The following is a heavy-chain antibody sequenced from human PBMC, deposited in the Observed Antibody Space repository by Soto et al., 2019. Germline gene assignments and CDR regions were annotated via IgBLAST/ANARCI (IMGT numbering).Heavy chain of an antibody. CDR2: IYFSGST. V-gene: IGHV4-59*01. Sequence: QVQLQESGPGLVKPSETLSLTCTVSGGSISSYYWSWIRQPPGKGLEWIGYIYFSGSTSYNPSLTSRXXIXVXXSKNQFALQLSSVTAADTAVYFCARARTSYGDYDYWGQGTLVTVSS. CDR3: ARARTSYGDYDY. CDR1: GGSISSYY. D-gene: IGHD4-17*01. J-gene: IGHJ4*02.